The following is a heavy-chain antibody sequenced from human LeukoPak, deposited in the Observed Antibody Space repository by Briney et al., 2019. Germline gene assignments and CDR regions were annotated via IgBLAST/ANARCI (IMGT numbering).Heavy chain of an antibody. CDR3: ARHISFPGKDIYYYGMDV. V-gene: IGHV4-59*08. CDR2: IYYSGST. Sequence: GSLRLSCAASGFTFSDYYMSWIRQAPGKGLEWIGYIYYSGSTNYNPSLKSRVTISLDPAKNQFSLKLSSVTAADTAVYYCARHISFPGKDIYYYGMDVWGQGTTVTVSS. J-gene: IGHJ6*02. CDR1: GFTFSDYY. D-gene: IGHD4-23*01.